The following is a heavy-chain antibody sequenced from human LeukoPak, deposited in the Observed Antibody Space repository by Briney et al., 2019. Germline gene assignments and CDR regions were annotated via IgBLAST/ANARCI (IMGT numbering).Heavy chain of an antibody. J-gene: IGHJ4*02. CDR3: ARVARDYSFDY. Sequence: ASVKVSCKASGFTFTSYGISWVRQAPGQGLEWMGWISTYNGNTNYAQKLQGRVTMTTDTSTSTAYMELRSLRSDDTAVYYCARVARDYSFDYWGQGTLVTVSS. CDR1: GFTFTSYG. D-gene: IGHD2-21*02. CDR2: ISTYNGNT. V-gene: IGHV1-18*01.